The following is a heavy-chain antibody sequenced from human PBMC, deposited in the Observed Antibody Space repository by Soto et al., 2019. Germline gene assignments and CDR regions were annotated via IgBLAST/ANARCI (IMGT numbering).Heavy chain of an antibody. Sequence: DVQLVDSGGGVVQPGGSLRLSCAASGVTFRNYAMSCVCQAPGQGLEWGSLVSATAGTTYYTDSVKGRFTISRDNPRNPVYLQMNSLRADDTAVYYCAKARLSAGFDYWGQGTLVTVSS. CDR1: GVTFRNYA. CDR2: VSATAGTT. V-gene: IGHV3-23*04. D-gene: IGHD3-16*01. CDR3: AKARLSAGFDY. J-gene: IGHJ4*02.